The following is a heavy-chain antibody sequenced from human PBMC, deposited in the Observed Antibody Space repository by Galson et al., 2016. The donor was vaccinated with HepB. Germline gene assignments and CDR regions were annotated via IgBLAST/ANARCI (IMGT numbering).Heavy chain of an antibody. V-gene: IGHV1-2*02. CDR3: ARVGSSGWSYSYLDS. J-gene: IGHJ4*02. CDR1: GYTFTGHY. Sequence: SVKVSCKASGYTFTGHYIHWVRQAPGQGLEWMGWINPNGGGTNSAQKLHGRLTMTRDTSVSTAHMELTRLRSDDTAVYYCARVGSSGWSYSYLDSWGQGALVTVSS. D-gene: IGHD6-13*01. CDR2: INPNGGGT.